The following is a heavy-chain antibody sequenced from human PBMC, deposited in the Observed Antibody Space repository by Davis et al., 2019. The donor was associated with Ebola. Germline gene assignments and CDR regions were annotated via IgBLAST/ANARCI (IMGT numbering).Heavy chain of an antibody. J-gene: IGHJ6*02. V-gene: IGHV1-2*02. CDR2: INPNSGGT. CDR1: GYTFTGYY. CDR3: AREHIVVVTAIQGYYYYGMDV. Sequence: AASVKVSCKASGYTFTGYYMHWVRQAPGQGLEWMGWINPNSGGTNYAQKFQGRVTMTRDTSTSTVYMELSSLRSEDTAVYYCAREHIVVVTAIQGYYYYGMDVWGQGTTVTVSS. D-gene: IGHD2-21*02.